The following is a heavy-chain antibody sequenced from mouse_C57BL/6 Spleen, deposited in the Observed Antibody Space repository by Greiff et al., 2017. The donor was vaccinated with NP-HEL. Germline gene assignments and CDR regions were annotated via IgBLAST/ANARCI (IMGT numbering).Heavy chain of an antibody. CDR3: ARGIYYGSSPHWYFDV. D-gene: IGHD1-1*01. CDR2: INPNYGTT. J-gene: IGHJ1*03. Sequence: VQLQQSGPELVKPGASVKISCTASGYSFTDYNMNWVKQSTGKSLEWIGVINPNYGTTSYTQKFKGKATLTVDQSSSTAYMQLNSLTSEDSAVYYCARGIYYGSSPHWYFDVWGTGATVTVSS. V-gene: IGHV1-39*01. CDR1: GYSFTDYN.